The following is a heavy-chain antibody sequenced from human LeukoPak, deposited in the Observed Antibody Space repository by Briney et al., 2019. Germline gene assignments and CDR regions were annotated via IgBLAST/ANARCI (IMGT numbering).Heavy chain of an antibody. J-gene: IGHJ3*02. CDR2: ISAYNGNT. CDR1: GYTFTSYG. Sequence: ASVKVSCKASGYTFTSYGISWVRQAPGQGLEWMGWISAYNGNTNYAQKLQGRVTMTTDTSTSTAYMELRSLRSDDTAVYYCARDRKLLGIVPSSRDDGFDIWGQGTMVTVSS. D-gene: IGHD5-12*01. CDR3: ARDRKLLGIVPSSRDDGFDI. V-gene: IGHV1-18*01.